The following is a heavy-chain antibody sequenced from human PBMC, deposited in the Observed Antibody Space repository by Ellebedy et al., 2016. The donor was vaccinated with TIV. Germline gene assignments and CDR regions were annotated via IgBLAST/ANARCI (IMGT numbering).Heavy chain of an antibody. CDR2: IYYSGST. V-gene: IGHV4-39*07. CDR1: GGSISSSSYY. D-gene: IGHD5-12*01. CDR3: ARVDSGYDP. J-gene: IGHJ5*02. Sequence: SETLSLXCTVSGGSISSSSYYWGWIRQPPGKGLEWIGSIYYSGSTYYNPSLKSRVTISVDTSKNQFSLKLSSVTAADTAVYYCARVDSGYDPWGQGTLVTVSS.